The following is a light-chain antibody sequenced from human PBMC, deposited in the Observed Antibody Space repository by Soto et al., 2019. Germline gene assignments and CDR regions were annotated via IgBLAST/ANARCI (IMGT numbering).Light chain of an antibody. V-gene: IGKV1-5*03. Sequence: DIQMTQSPSPLSASVEDRVTITCRASQSISSWLAWYQQKPGKAPKLLIYKASSLESGVPSRFSGSGSGTEFTLTISSLQPDDFATYYCQQYNSYGLTFGGGTKVEIK. CDR2: KAS. J-gene: IGKJ4*01. CDR3: QQYNSYGLT. CDR1: QSISSW.